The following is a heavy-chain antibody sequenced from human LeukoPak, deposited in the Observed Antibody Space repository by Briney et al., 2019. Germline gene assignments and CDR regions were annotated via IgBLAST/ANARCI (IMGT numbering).Heavy chain of an antibody. CDR1: GFSVNDNY. CDR3: ARTNPVYGDYDY. V-gene: IGHV3-53*01. CDR2: MFPDGRT. J-gene: IGHJ4*02. D-gene: IGHD4-17*01. Sequence: GGSLRLSCAVSGFSVNDNYMSWVRQAPGKGLRWVSVMFPDGRTYYADSVKGRFTISRDLARNTLLLQMHSLRADDTAVHYCARTNPVYGDYDYWGQGTLVTVSS.